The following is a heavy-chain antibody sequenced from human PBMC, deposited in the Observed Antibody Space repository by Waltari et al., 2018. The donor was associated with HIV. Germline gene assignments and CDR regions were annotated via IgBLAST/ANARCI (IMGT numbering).Heavy chain of an antibody. CDR1: GANLNIYD. CDR3: AKDGAPGRDAVFDT. Sequence: QVHVVESGGAVVQPGGSLRLSCTASGANLNIYDIHWVRQAPGRGLEWVAGVRYDGSHEYYGDAVKGRFTISRDNSKNAIFLEMTVLRLEDTANYHCAKDGAPGRDAVFDTWGQGTLVTV. CDR2: VRYDGSHE. J-gene: IGHJ4*03. V-gene: IGHV3-33*03. D-gene: IGHD1-26*01.